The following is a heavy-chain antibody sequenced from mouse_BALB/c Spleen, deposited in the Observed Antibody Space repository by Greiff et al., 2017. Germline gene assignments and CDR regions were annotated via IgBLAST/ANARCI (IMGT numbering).Heavy chain of an antibody. CDR1: GFTFSSFG. CDR3: ARKGLDYDYDYWYFDV. Sequence: EVQLQESGGGLVQPGGSRKLSCAASGFTFSSFGMHWVRQAPEKGLEWVAYISSGSSTIYYADTVKGRFTISRDNPKNTLFLQMTSLRSEDTAMYYCARKGLDYDYDYWYFDVWGAGTTVTVSS. CDR2: ISSGSSTI. D-gene: IGHD2-4*01. J-gene: IGHJ1*01. V-gene: IGHV5-17*02.